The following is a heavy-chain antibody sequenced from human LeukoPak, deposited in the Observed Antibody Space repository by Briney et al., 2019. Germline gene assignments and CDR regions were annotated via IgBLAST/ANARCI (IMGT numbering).Heavy chain of an antibody. V-gene: IGHV3-23*01. D-gene: IGHD4-17*01. CDR3: AKDNYGDYVYYYYGMDV. J-gene: IGHJ6*02. CDR1: GFTFRSHA. CDR2: ISGSGGST. Sequence: GGSLRLSCAASGFTFRSHAMSWVRHTPGKGLEWVSAISGSGGSTYYADSVKGWFTISRDHSQNTLYLQMNSLRAEDTAVYYCAKDNYGDYVYYYYGMDVWGQGTTVTVSS.